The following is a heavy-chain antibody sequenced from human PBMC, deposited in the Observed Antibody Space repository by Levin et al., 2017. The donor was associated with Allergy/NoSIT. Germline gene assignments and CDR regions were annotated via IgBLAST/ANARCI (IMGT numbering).Heavy chain of an antibody. CDR2: INSDGRSA. CDR3: VRDKFSAYDSSNFDY. D-gene: IGHD5-12*01. Sequence: QAGGSLRLSCAASGFSFNGYWMHWVRQGPGKGLVWVARINSDGRSAAYADSVKGRFTISRDNAKNTLYLQMNSLKAEDTALYFCVRDKFSAYDSSNFDYWGQGTLVTASS. J-gene: IGHJ4*02. V-gene: IGHV3-74*01. CDR1: GFSFNGYW.